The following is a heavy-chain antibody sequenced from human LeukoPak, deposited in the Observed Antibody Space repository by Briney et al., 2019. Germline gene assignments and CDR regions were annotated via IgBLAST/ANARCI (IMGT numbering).Heavy chain of an antibody. Sequence: GGSLRLSCAASGFTFDDYAMHWVRHAPGKGLEWVSGISWNSGSIGYADSVKGRFTISRDNAKNSLYLQMNSLRAEDMALYYCAKGRLGAFDIWGQGTIVTVSS. V-gene: IGHV3-9*03. CDR1: GFTFDDYA. J-gene: IGHJ3*02. CDR2: ISWNSGSI. CDR3: AKGRLGAFDI.